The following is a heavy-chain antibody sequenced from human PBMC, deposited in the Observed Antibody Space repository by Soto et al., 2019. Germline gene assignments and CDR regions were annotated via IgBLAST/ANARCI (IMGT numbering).Heavy chain of an antibody. J-gene: IGHJ4*02. CDR3: ARVIFYDFWSGYLFVH. CDR2: IYYSGST. Sequence: SETLSLTCTVSGGSISSGGYYWSWIRQHPGKGLEWIGYIYYSGSTYYNPSLKSRVTISVDTSKNQFSLKLSSVTAADTAVYYCARVIFYDFWSGYLFVHWGQGTLVTVS. CDR1: GGSISSGGYY. V-gene: IGHV4-31*03. D-gene: IGHD3-3*01.